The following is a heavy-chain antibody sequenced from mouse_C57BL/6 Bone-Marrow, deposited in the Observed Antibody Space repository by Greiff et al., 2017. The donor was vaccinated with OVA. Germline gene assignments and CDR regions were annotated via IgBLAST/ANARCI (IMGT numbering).Heavy chain of an antibody. D-gene: IGHD1-1*01. J-gene: IGHJ4*01. Sequence: QVQLQQPGAELVKPGASVKLSCKASGYTFPSYWMHWVKQRPGRGLEWIGRLDPNSCCTKDNEKFKSKATLTVDKPSSTAYMQLSSLTSEDSEVYYCARDYYGSSPYYAMDYWGQGTSVTVSS. CDR2: LDPNSCCT. V-gene: IGHV1-72*01. CDR3: ARDYYGSSPYYAMDY. CDR1: GYTFPSYW.